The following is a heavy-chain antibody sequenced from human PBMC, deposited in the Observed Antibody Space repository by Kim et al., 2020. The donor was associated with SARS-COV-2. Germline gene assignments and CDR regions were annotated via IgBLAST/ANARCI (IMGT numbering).Heavy chain of an antibody. Sequence: GGSLRLSCAASGFTVSSNYMSWVRQAPGKGLEWVSVIYSGGSTYYADSVKGRFTIARDNSKNTLYLQMNSLRAEDTAVYYCAREAVATIGGWYYFDVWGQGTLVTVSS. CDR1: GFTVSSNY. CDR3: AREAVATIGGWYYFDV. D-gene: IGHD5-12*01. V-gene: IGHV3-53*01. CDR2: IYSGGST. J-gene: IGHJ4*02.